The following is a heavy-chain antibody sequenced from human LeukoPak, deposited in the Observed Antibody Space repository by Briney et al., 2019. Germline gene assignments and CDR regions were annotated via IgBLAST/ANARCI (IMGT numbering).Heavy chain of an antibody. Sequence: SQTLSLTCAISGDSVSSNSAAWNWIRQSPSRGLEWLGRTYYRSKWYNDYAVSVKGRITINPDTSKNQFSLQLNSVTPEDTAVYYCARDSYDFWSDYYYYGMDVWGQGTTVTVSS. V-gene: IGHV6-1*01. CDR3: ARDSYDFWSDYYYYGMDV. J-gene: IGHJ6*02. D-gene: IGHD3-3*01. CDR2: TYYRSKWYN. CDR1: GDSVSSNSAA.